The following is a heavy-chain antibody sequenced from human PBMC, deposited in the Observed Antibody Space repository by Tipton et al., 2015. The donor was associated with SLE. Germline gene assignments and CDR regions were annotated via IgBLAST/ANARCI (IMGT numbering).Heavy chain of an antibody. CDR3: ARGNYDFRGRTFDI. J-gene: IGHJ3*02. CDR2: IYYSGTT. D-gene: IGHD3-3*01. Sequence: TLSLTCTVSGGSIRISNNYWGWIRQPPGKGLEWIGQIYYSGTTHYNPSLKSRLTISVETSKNQFSLKLTSVTAADTAVYYCARGNYDFRGRTFDIWGQGTMVTVSS. V-gene: IGHV4-39*01. CDR1: GGSIRISNNY.